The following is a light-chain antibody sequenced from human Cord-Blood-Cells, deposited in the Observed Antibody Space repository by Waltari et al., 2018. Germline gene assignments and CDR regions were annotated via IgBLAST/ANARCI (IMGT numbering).Light chain of an antibody. CDR2: WAS. CDR3: QQYYSTPLT. CDR1: QSVLYSSNNKNY. J-gene: IGKJ4*01. V-gene: IGKV4-1*01. Sequence: IVMTQSPDSLAVSLGERSTINFKSSQSVLYSSNNKNYLAWYQQKPGQPPKLLIYWASTRESVVPDRFSGSGSGTDFTLTISSLQAEDVAVYYCQQYYSTPLTFGGGTKVEIK.